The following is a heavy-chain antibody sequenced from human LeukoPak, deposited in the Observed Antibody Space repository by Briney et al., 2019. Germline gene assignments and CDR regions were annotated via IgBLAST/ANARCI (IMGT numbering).Heavy chain of an antibody. CDR2: IKQDGSDK. CDR3: ARGVPTGVDYFDY. D-gene: IGHD2-8*02. J-gene: IGHJ4*02. Sequence: PGGSLRLSCVASGFTFSSYAMSWVRQAPGRGLEWVAVIKQDGSDKYYVDSLKGRFTISRDNAKNSLYLQMNSLRAEDTAVYYCARGVPTGVDYFDYWGQGTLVTVSS. CDR1: GFTFSSYA. V-gene: IGHV3-7*01.